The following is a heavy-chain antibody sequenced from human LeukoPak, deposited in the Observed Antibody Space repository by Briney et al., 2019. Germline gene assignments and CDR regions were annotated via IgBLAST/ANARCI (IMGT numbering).Heavy chain of an antibody. CDR2: INRDGSQI. Sequence: GGSMRPACEAYGSTFNKYWMTWDRQAAGKGPEWVANINRDGSQIHYADSVKGRFTISRDNAENSLYLQMSSLRGDDTAVYYCTNRAGLPENRPACFDYWGQGTLVTVSS. CDR3: TNRAGLPENRPACFDY. D-gene: IGHD5-24*01. CDR1: GSTFNKYW. J-gene: IGHJ4*02. V-gene: IGHV3-7*01.